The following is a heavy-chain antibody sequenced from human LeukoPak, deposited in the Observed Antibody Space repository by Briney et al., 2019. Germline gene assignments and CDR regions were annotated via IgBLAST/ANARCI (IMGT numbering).Heavy chain of an antibody. Sequence: EASVKASCKASGYTFTSYGISWVRQAPGQGLEWMGWISAYNGNTNYAQKLQGRVTMTTDTSTSTAYMELRSLRSDDTAVYYCARDGLILTGYYRGYGMDVWGQGTTVTVSS. V-gene: IGHV1-18*01. D-gene: IGHD3-9*01. CDR1: GYTFTSYG. CDR3: ARDGLILTGYYRGYGMDV. CDR2: ISAYNGNT. J-gene: IGHJ6*02.